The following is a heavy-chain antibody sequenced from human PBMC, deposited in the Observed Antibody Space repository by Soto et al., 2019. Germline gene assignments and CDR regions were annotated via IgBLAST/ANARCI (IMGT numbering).Heavy chain of an antibody. V-gene: IGHV4-59*01. CDR2: MHHTQGT. Sequence: LTCSVSGASISSYYWTWIRQPPGGGLEWIGYMHHTQGTNDNPSLRGRVHMSIDTSMNQFSLRLTSVTAADTAVYYCARVPFVGYFDWLDPWGHGTLVTVSS. J-gene: IGHJ5*02. CDR3: ARVPFVGYFDWLDP. CDR1: GASISSYY. D-gene: IGHD3-9*01.